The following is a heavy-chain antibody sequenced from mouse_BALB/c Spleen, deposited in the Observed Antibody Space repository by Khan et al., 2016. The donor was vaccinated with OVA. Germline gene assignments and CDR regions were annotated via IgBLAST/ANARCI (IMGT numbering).Heavy chain of an antibody. D-gene: IGHD1-1*01. CDR3: ARTLYGSGYDYAMDY. CDR1: GYIFTNYG. Sequence: QIQLVQSGPELKKPGETVKISCKASGYIFTNYGMTWVKQAPGKGLKWMGWINTYTGEPTYADDFKGRFAFSLETSANTAYLQNNNPKNEDTATYFCARTLYGSGYDYAMDYWGQGTSVTVSS. CDR2: INTYTGEP. J-gene: IGHJ4*01. V-gene: IGHV9-3-1*01.